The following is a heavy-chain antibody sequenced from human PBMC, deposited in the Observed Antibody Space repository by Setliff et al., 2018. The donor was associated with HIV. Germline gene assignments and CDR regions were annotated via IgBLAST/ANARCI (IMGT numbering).Heavy chain of an antibody. Sequence: SETLSLTCAVYGGSFGSYYWSWIRQPAGKGLEWIGRMYYTGNTDYNPSLKSRVIMSIDTSKNQFSLRLNSVTAADTAVYYCARSIYGSGTYPLDIWGQGILVTVSS. CDR3: ARSIYGSGTYPLDI. V-gene: IGHV4-59*10. CDR1: GGSFGSYY. CDR2: MYYTGNT. J-gene: IGHJ4*02. D-gene: IGHD3-10*01.